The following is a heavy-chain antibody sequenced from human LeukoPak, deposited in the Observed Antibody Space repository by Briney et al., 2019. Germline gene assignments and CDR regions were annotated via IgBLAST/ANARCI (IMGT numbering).Heavy chain of an antibody. J-gene: IGHJ3*02. CDR2: ISSSGSTI. CDR3: ARRWLRLRAFDI. CDR1: GFTFSDYY. D-gene: IGHD5-12*01. Sequence: NPGGSLRLSCAASGFTFSDYYMSWVRQAPGKGVERVSYISSSGSTIYYADSVKGRFTISRGNAKNSLYLQMNSLRAEDTAVYYCARRWLRLRAFDIWGQGTMVTVSS. V-gene: IGHV3-11*01.